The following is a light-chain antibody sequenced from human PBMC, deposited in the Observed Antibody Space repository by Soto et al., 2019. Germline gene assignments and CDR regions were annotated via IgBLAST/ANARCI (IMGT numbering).Light chain of an antibody. J-gene: IGKJ1*01. Sequence: PDTLPLAPGDGSPLSRRHNQSVSGSYLAWYQQKPGQAPRLLIYGASSRATGIPDRFSGSGSGTDFTFTFSILVPDDLAVYSCHQYVSSWTFGRGTKVDI. CDR2: GAS. CDR3: HQYVSSWT. CDR1: QSVSGSY. V-gene: IGKV3-20*01.